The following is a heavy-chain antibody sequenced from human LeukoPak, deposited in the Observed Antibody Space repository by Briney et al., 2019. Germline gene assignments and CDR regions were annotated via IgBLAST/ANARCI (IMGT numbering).Heavy chain of an antibody. D-gene: IGHD4/OR15-4a*01. CDR2: IYYSGST. J-gene: IGHJ4*02. CDR1: GGSISSYY. Sequence: PSETLSLICTVSGGSISSYYWSWIRQPPGKGLEWIGYIYYSGSTNYNPSLKSRVTISVDTSKNQFSLKLSSVTAADTAVYYCARDDYGTDYWGQGTLVTVSS. V-gene: IGHV4-59*01. CDR3: ARDDYGTDY.